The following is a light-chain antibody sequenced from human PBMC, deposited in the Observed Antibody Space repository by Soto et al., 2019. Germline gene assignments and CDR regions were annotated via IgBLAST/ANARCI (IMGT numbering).Light chain of an antibody. CDR1: SSDVGSYNL. Sequence: QSALTQPASVSGSPGQSITISCTGTSSDVGSYNLVSWYQQHPGKAPKLMIYEGSKRPSGVSNRFSGSKSGNTASLTISGLQAEDEAVYYCCSYGGSSTFDVVFGGGTKLTVL. CDR2: EGS. V-gene: IGLV2-23*03. J-gene: IGLJ2*01. CDR3: CSYGGSSTFDVV.